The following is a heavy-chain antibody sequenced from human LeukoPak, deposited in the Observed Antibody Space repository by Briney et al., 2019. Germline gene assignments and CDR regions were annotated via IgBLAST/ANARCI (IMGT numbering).Heavy chain of an antibody. CDR1: GDSISSRTYY. D-gene: IGHD6-6*01. CDR3: ASDVSSASPNRFDP. CDR2: IWNSGNT. Sequence: PSETLSLTCSVSGDSISSRTYYWTWIRQHPEKGLEWIGYIWNSGNTNYNPSLKSRVTISVDTSKNQFSLKLTSVTAADTALYYCASDVSSASPNRFDPWGQGILVIVSS. J-gene: IGHJ5*02. V-gene: IGHV4-31*03.